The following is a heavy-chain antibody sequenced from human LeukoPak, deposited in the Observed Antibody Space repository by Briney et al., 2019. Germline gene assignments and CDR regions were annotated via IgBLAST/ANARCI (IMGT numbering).Heavy chain of an antibody. CDR2: MSVSSGLI. D-gene: IGHD3-10*01. J-gene: IGHJ4*02. Sequence: GGSLRLSCAASGFSFSFYSMNWVRQAPGQGLEWVSSMSVSSGLIYYADSVKGRFTVSRDNAKNSLYLQMNSLRAEVMAVYYCAREFGGSASGAGYWGQGTLVTVSS. CDR3: AREFGGSASGAGY. CDR1: GFSFSFYS. V-gene: IGHV3-21*01.